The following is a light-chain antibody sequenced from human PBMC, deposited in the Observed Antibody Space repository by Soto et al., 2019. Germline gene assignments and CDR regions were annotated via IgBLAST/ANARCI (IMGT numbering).Light chain of an antibody. CDR3: QQYNNWPRT. CDR2: DAS. V-gene: IGKV3D-15*01. J-gene: IGKJ1*01. Sequence: EIVLTQSPGTLSLSPWERATLSCRASQSVSSYLAWYQQKPGQAPRLLIYDASNRATGIPARFSGSGSGTEFNLTINSLQSEDFAVYYCQQYNNWPRTFGQGTKVDIK. CDR1: QSVSSY.